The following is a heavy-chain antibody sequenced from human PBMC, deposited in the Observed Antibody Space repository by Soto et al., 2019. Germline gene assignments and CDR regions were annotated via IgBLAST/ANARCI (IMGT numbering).Heavy chain of an antibody. CDR1: GFTFSSYA. V-gene: IGHV3-23*01. CDR3: AKADGYYMPTE. CDR2: ISGSGGST. J-gene: IGHJ4*02. D-gene: IGHD1-26*01. Sequence: SGGSLRLSCGASGFTFSSYAMSWFRQAPGKGLEWVSAISGSGGSTYYADSVKGRFTISRDNSKNTLYLQMNSLRAEDTAVYYCAKADGYYMPTEWGQGTLVTVSS.